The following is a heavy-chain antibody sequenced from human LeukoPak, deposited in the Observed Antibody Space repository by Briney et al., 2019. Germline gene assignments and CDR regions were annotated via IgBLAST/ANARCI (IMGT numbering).Heavy chain of an antibody. Sequence: PGASVKVSCKASGGTFSSYAISWVRQAPGQGLEWMGGIIPIFGTANYAQKFQGRVTITADESTSTAYMELSSLRSEDTAVYYCARTKQGCVTARCLGVNPEYYYYYYGMDVWGQGTTVTVSS. V-gene: IGHV1-69*13. J-gene: IGHJ6*02. CDR2: IIPIFGTA. D-gene: IGHD3-22*01. CDR1: GGTFSSYA. CDR3: ARTKQGCVTARCLGVNPEYYYYYYGMDV.